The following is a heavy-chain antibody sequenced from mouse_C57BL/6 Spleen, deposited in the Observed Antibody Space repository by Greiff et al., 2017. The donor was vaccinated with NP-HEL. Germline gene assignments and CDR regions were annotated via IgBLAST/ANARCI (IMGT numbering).Heavy chain of an antibody. CDR3: ATRLRGCWYFDV. CDR1: GYSFTGYY. Sequence: VQLQQSGPELVKPGASVKLSCKASGYSFTGYYMNWVKQSPEKSLEWIGEINPSTGGTTYNQKFKVKATLTVDKSSSTAYMQLKSLTSEDAAVDYCATRLRGCWYFDVWGTGTTVTVSS. D-gene: IGHD2-4*01. V-gene: IGHV1-42*01. CDR2: INPSTGGT. J-gene: IGHJ1*03.